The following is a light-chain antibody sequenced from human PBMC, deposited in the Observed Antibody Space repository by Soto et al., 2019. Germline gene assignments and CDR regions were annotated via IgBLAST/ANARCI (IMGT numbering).Light chain of an antibody. CDR1: ERGAKW. V-gene: IGKV1-5*01. CDR3: QQYKIRST. Sequence: DIQMTQSPSSLSASVGDTVTITCRASERGAKWLAWYHQKPGNAPKVLIYDVSKLGSGVPSRFSGSGSETEFTLSITGLQPEDSATYFCQQYKIRSTFGQGTKVEV. J-gene: IGKJ1*01. CDR2: DVS.